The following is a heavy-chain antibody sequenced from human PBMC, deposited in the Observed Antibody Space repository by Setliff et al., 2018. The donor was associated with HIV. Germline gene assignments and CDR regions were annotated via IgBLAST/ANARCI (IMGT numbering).Heavy chain of an antibody. V-gene: IGHV4-34*01. CDR2: INHSGST. J-gene: IGHJ4*02. D-gene: IGHD3-22*01. CDR1: GGSFSGYY. CDR3: ARLTTTYYYDSSAYYHPV. Sequence: SETLSLTCAVYGGSFSGYYWSWIRQPPGKGLEWIGEINHSGSTNYNPSLKSRVTISVDTSKNQFSLKLSSVTAADTAVFYCARLTTTYYYDSSAYYHPVWGQGTLVNVYS.